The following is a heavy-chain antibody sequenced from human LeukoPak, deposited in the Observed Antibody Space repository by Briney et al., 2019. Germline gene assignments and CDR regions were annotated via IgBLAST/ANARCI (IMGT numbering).Heavy chain of an antibody. CDR2: ISSSSSYI. Sequence: PGGSLRLSCAASGFTFSSYNMNWVRQAPGKGLEWVSSISSSSSYIYYADSVKGRFTISRDNAKNSLYLQMNSLRAEDTAVYYCAGQWEPGVTDALDIWGQGTMVTVSS. CDR1: GFTFSSYN. CDR3: AGQWEPGVTDALDI. D-gene: IGHD1-26*01. J-gene: IGHJ3*02. V-gene: IGHV3-21*01.